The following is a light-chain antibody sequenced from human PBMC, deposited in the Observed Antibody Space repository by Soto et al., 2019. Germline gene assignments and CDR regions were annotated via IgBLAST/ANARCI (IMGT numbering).Light chain of an antibody. V-gene: IGKV3-15*01. Sequence: EIVMTQSPATLSVSPGERATLSCRASQSVSSNLAWYQQKLGQAPRLLICGASTRATGIPARFSGSGSGTEFTLTISSLQSEDFAVYYCQQYNNWLTFGGGTKVEIK. J-gene: IGKJ4*01. CDR2: GAS. CDR1: QSVSSN. CDR3: QQYNNWLT.